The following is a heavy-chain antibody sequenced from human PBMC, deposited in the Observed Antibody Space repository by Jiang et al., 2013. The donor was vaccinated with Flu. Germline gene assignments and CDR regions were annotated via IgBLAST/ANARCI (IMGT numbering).Heavy chain of an antibody. D-gene: IGHD2-2*01. CDR1: GGTFSSYA. J-gene: IGHJ6*02. CDR2: IIPIFGTA. Sequence: GAEVKKPGSSVKVSCKASGGTFSSYAISWVRQAPGQGLEWMGGIIPIFGTANYAQKFQGRVTITADKSTSTAYMELSSLRSEDTAVYYCARVVVPAALRYYYYGMDVWGQGTTVT. V-gene: IGHV1-69*06. CDR3: ARVVVPAALRYYYYGMDV.